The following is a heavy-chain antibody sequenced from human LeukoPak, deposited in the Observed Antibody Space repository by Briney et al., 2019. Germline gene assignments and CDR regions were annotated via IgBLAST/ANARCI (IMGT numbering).Heavy chain of an antibody. V-gene: IGHV4-61*02. Sequence: SQTLSLTCTVSGGSISSGSYYWSWIRQPAGKGLEWIGRIYTSGSTNYNPSLKSRVTISVDTSKNQFSLKLSSVTAADTAVYYCARSITIFGVVISYMDVWGKGTTVTVSS. D-gene: IGHD3-3*01. J-gene: IGHJ6*03. CDR1: GGSISSGSYY. CDR2: IYTSGST. CDR3: ARSITIFGVVISYMDV.